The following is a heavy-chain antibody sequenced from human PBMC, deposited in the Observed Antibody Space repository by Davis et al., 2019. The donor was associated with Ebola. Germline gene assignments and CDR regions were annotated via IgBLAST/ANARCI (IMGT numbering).Heavy chain of an antibody. Sequence: ASVKVSCKASGYTFTGYYFHWVRQAPGQGLEWMGWINPNSGGRNYAQKFQGRVTMTRDTSISTAYMELSRLRSDNTAVFYCVRELHGGEFNYWGQGTLVTVSS. CDR1: GYTFTGYY. CDR3: VRELHGGEFNY. D-gene: IGHD3-16*01. J-gene: IGHJ4*02. CDR2: INPNSGGR. V-gene: IGHV1-2*02.